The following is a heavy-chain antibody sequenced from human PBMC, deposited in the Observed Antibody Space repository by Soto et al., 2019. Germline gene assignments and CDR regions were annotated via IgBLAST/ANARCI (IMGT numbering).Heavy chain of an antibody. CDR3: ARGWGRIFDY. CDR2: INHSGGT. CDR1: GGSFSGYY. J-gene: IGHJ4*02. Sequence: SETLSLTCAVYGGSFSGYYWSWIRQPPGKGLEWIGEINHSGGTNYNPSLKSRVTISVDTSKNQFSLKLSSVTAADTAVYYCARGWGRIFDYWGQGTLVTVSS. V-gene: IGHV4-34*01. D-gene: IGHD7-27*01.